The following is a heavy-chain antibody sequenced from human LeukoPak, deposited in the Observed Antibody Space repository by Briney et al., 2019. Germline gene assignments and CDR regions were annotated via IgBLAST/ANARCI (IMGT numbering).Heavy chain of an antibody. CDR2: ISGSGGST. Sequence: GGSLRLSCAASGFTFSSYAMSWVRQAPGKGLEWVSAISGSGGSTYYADSVKGRFTISRDNSKNTLYLQMNSLRAEDTAVYYCAKVFPPAIVVVPAAPFDYWGQGTLVTVSS. CDR3: AKVFPPAIVVVPAAPFDY. V-gene: IGHV3-23*01. CDR1: GFTFSSYA. D-gene: IGHD2-2*01. J-gene: IGHJ4*02.